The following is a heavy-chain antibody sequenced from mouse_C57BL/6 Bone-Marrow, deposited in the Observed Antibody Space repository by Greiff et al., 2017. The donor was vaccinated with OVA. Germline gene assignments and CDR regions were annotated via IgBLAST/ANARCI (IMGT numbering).Heavy chain of an antibody. V-gene: IGHV5-17*01. D-gene: IGHD2-1*01. CDR1: GFTFSDYG. CDR3: ARKRGNYSYAMDY. Sequence: EVKVEESGGGLVKPGGSLKLSCAASGFTFSDYGMHWVRQAPEKGLEWVAYISSGSSTIYYADTVKGRFTISRDNAKNTLFLQMTSLRSEDTAMYYCARKRGNYSYAMDYWGQGTSVTVSS. CDR2: ISSGSSTI. J-gene: IGHJ4*01.